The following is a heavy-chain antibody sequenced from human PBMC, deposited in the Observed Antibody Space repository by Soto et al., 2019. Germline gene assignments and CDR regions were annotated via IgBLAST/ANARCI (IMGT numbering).Heavy chain of an antibody. CDR1: GASISGFY. CDR3: VRDGTKTLRDWFDP. CDR2: IYATGTT. V-gene: IGHV4-4*07. Sequence: TXRTLALVFTVCGASISGFYWSGIGKSAGKGLEWIGRIYATGTTDYNPSLKSRVMMSVDTSKKQFSLKLRSVTAADTAVYYCVRDGTKTLRDWFDPWGQGISVTVSS. J-gene: IGHJ5*02. D-gene: IGHD1-1*01.